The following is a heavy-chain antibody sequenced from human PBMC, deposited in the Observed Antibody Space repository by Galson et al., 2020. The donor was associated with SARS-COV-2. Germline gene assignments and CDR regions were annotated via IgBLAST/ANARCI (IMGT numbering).Heavy chain of an antibody. V-gene: IGHV3-48*03. J-gene: IGHJ4*02. CDR1: GFTFSNYD. Sequence: GESLKISCAASGFTFSNYDMNWVRQAPGKGLEWVSFIHNSGSTEHYADSVKGRFTISRDNAKNSLYLQMNSLRADDTAVYYCARDPNGDHDFDYWGQGTLVTVSS. CDR3: ARDPNGDHDFDY. CDR2: IHNSGSTE. D-gene: IGHD4-17*01.